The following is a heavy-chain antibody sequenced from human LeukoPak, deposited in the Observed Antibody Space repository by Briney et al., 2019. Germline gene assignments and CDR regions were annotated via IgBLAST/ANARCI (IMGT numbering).Heavy chain of an antibody. J-gene: IGHJ6*02. CDR1: GGSISSGGYS. Sequence: SETLSLTCAISGGSISSGGYSWSWIRQPPGKGLEWIGYIYHSGSTYYNPSLKSRVTISVDRSKNQFSLKLSSVTAADTAVYYCARASRGYYYYGMDVWGQGTTVTVS. CDR2: IYHSGST. V-gene: IGHV4-30-2*01. CDR3: ARASRGYYYYGMDV. D-gene: IGHD3-10*01.